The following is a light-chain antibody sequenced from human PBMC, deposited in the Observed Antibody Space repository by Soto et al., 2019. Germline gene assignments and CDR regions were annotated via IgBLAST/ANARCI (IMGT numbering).Light chain of an antibody. J-gene: IGKJ5*01. Sequence: DFQMTQSPSSLSASVGDRVTITCRATQAIKNFLNWYQQKPGRAPKLLISDASTLQRGVPSRFSGSGSGTHFTFVISSLQPEDVGTYYCQQSDNRPLTFGQGTRLDIK. CDR2: DAS. V-gene: IGKV1-33*01. CDR3: QQSDNRPLT. CDR1: QAIKNF.